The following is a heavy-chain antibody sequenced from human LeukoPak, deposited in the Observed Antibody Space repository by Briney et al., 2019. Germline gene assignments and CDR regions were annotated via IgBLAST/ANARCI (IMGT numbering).Heavy chain of an antibody. CDR3: ARDGGNSNYYYYGMDV. CDR2: MNPNSGNT. CDR1: GYTFTIYD. V-gene: IGHV1-8*01. J-gene: IGHJ6*02. D-gene: IGHD4-23*01. Sequence: ASVKVSCKASGYTFTIYDINWVRQATGQGLEWMGWMNPNSGNTGYAQKFQGRVTMTRNTSISTAYMELSSLRSEDTAVYYCARDGGNSNYYYYGMDVWGQGTTVTVSS.